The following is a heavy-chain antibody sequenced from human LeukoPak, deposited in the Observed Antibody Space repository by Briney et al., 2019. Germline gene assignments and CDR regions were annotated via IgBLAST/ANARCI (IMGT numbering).Heavy chain of an antibody. CDR2: IYYSGST. CDR3: ARDRGSRGYYYYGMDV. V-gene: IGHV4-59*01. D-gene: IGHD2-15*01. J-gene: IGHJ6*02. Sequence: PSETLSLTCTVSGGSISSYCWSWIRQPPGKGLEWIGYIYYSGSTNYNPSLKSRVTISVDTSKNQFSLKLSSVTAADTAVYYCARDRGSRGYYYYGMDVWGQGTTVTVSS. CDR1: GGSISSYC.